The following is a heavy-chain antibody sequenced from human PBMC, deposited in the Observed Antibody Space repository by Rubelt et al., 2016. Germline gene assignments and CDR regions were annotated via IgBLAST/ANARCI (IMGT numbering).Heavy chain of an antibody. Sequence: AMHWVRQAPGKGLEWVAVISYDGSNKYYADSVKGRFTISRDNSKNTLYLQMNSLRAEDTAVYYCAKRITMIGATGGSRAFDYWGQGTLVTVSS. CDR2: ISYDGSNK. CDR1: A. V-gene: IGHV3-30-3*02. D-gene: IGHD3-22*01. J-gene: IGHJ4*02. CDR3: AKRITMIGATGGSRAFDY.